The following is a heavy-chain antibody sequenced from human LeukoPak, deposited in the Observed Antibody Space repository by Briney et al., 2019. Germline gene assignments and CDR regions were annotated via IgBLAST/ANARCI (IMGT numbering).Heavy chain of an antibody. CDR2: IYYSGST. CDR1: GGSINSGGYY. J-gene: IGHJ5*02. Sequence: SETLSLTCTVSGGSINSGGYYWSWIRQHPGKGLEWIGYIYYSGSTYYNPSLKSRVTISVDTSKNQFSLKLSSVTAADTAVYYCARDLSDYGGSNWFDPWGQGTLVTVSS. V-gene: IGHV4-31*03. CDR3: ARDLSDYGGSNWFDP. D-gene: IGHD4-23*01.